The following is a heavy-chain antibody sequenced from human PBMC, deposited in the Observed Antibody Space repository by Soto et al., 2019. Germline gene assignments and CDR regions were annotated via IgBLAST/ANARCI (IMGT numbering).Heavy chain of an antibody. CDR2: IKQGGSEK. Sequence: GGSLRLSCAASGFTFSSYWMSWVRQAPGKGLEWVANIKQGGSEKWYVDSVKGRFTISRDNAKNSLYLQMNSLRAEDTAVYYCARGDYYDSSGPFSDAFDIWGQGTMVTVSS. CDR3: ARGDYYDSSGPFSDAFDI. J-gene: IGHJ3*02. D-gene: IGHD3-22*01. V-gene: IGHV3-7*04. CDR1: GFTFSSYW.